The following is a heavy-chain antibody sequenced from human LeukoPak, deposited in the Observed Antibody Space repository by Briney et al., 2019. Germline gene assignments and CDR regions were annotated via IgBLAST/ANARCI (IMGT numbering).Heavy chain of an antibody. V-gene: IGHV3-21*01. CDR3: ARVLRYFDNAFDI. J-gene: IGHJ3*02. D-gene: IGHD3-9*01. CDR2: ISSSSYI. CDR1: GFTFSSYS. Sequence: PGGSLRLSCAASGFTFSSYSMNWVRQAPGKGLEWVSSISSSSYIYYADSVKGRFTISRDNAKNSLYLQMNSLRAEDTAVYYCARVLRYFDNAFDIWGQGTMVTVSS.